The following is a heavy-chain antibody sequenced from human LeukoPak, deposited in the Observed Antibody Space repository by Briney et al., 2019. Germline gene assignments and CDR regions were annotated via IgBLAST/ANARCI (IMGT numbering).Heavy chain of an antibody. CDR2: IKQDGSEK. CDR3: ASQDMGRITIFGVNPNWFDP. J-gene: IGHJ5*02. V-gene: IGHV3-7*01. CDR1: GFTFSSYW. D-gene: IGHD3-3*01. Sequence: QAGGSLRLSCAASGFTFSSYWMSWVRQAPGKGLEWVANIKQDGSEKYYVDSVKGRFTISRDNAKNSLYLQMNSLRAEDTAVYYCASQDMGRITIFGVNPNWFDPWGQGTLVTVSS.